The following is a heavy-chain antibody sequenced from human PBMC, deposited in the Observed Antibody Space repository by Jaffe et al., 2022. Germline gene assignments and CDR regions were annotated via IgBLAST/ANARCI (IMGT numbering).Heavy chain of an antibody. V-gene: IGHV3-23*01. CDR2: ISGSGGST. CDR1: GFTFSSYA. J-gene: IGHJ4*02. Sequence: EVQLLESGGGLVQPGGSLRLSCAASGFTFSSYAMSWVRQAPGKGLEWVSAISGSGGSTYYADSVKGRFTISRDNSKNTLYLQMNSLRAEDTAVYYCAKWRGYDYGDYSPFDYWGQGTLVTVSS. D-gene: IGHD4-17*01. CDR3: AKWRGYDYGDYSPFDY.